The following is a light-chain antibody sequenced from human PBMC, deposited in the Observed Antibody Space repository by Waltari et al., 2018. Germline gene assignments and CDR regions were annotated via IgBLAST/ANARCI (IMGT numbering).Light chain of an antibody. Sequence: DVVMTQSPLSLPVTLGQAAFISCRSSQSLLYSAGKTYLSWFQQRPGQSPKRLIYKVFAPDSGVPDRFDGSGSGTEFALHINRVEADDVGVYYCMQGTHWPWTFGPGTKVEIK. CDR1: QSLLYSAGKTY. CDR2: KVF. CDR3: MQGTHWPWT. J-gene: IGKJ1*01. V-gene: IGKV2-30*01.